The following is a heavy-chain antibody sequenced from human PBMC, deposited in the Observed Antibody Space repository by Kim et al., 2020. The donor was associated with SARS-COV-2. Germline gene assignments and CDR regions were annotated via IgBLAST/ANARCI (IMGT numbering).Heavy chain of an antibody. CDR1: GGSISGYH. CDR3: ARGKYDYVWGSFLFVY. V-gene: IGHV4-59*01. D-gene: IGHD3-16*01. CDR2: IYYSGNT. Sequence: SETLSLTCTVSGGSISGYHWSWIRQSPGRGLEWIGYIYYSGNTNYSPSLKSRVTISIDTSKNQFSLKLRSVSAADTAVYYCARGKYDYVWGSFLFVYGGQRTLLTVSS. J-gene: IGHJ4*02.